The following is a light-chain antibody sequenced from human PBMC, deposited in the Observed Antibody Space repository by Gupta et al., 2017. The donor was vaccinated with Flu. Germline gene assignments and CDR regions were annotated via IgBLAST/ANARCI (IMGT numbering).Light chain of an antibody. Sequence: TLSLSPGERDTLSCRASQSVSSYLAWYQQKPGQAPRLLIYDASNRATGIPARFSGSGSGTDFTLTISSLEPEDFAVYYCQQRSNWPLTFGGGTKVEIK. J-gene: IGKJ4*01. CDR2: DAS. V-gene: IGKV3-11*01. CDR3: QQRSNWPLT. CDR1: QSVSSY.